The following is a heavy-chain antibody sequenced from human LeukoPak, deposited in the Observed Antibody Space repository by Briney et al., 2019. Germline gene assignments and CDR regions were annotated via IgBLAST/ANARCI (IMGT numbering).Heavy chain of an antibody. CDR1: GYTFTNYG. D-gene: IGHD3-22*01. V-gene: IGHV1-18*01. J-gene: IGHJ4*02. CDR3: ARDYRSSGYPDLDY. CDR2: ISAYNGST. Sequence: GASVKVSCKASGYTFTNYGISWVRQAPGQGLEWMGWISAYNGSTNYAQNFQGRVTMTTDTSTSTAYMELRSLRSDDTAIYYCARDYRSSGYPDLDYWGQGSLVTVSS.